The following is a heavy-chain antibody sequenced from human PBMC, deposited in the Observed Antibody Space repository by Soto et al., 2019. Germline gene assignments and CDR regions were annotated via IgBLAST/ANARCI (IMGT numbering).Heavy chain of an antibody. CDR3: ASTMTTYFEY. D-gene: IGHD4-17*01. Sequence: SETLSLTCTFSVGSISSGGYYCSWIRQHPWKGLEWIGYIYYSGSTYYNPSLKSRVTISVDTSKNQFSLKLSSVTAADTAVYYRASTMTTYFEYWGQGTLVTVSS. V-gene: IGHV4-31*03. J-gene: IGHJ4*02. CDR1: VGSISSGGYY. CDR2: IYYSGST.